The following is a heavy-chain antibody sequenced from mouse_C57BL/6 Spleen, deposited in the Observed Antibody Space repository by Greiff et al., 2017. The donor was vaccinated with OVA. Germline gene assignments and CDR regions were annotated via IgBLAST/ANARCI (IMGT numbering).Heavy chain of an antibody. J-gene: IGHJ3*01. CDR3: AREAHYVAY. D-gene: IGHD1-2*01. Sequence: QVQLQQSGPELVKPGASVKISCKASGYAFSSSWMNWVKQRPGKGLEWIGRIYPGDGDTNYNGKFKGKATLTADKSSSTAYMQLSSLTSEDSAVYFCAREAHYVAYWGQGTLVTVSA. CDR1: GYAFSSSW. CDR2: IYPGDGDT. V-gene: IGHV1-82*01.